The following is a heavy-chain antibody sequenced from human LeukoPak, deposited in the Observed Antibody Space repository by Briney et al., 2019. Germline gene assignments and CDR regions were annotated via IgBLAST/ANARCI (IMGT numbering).Heavy chain of an antibody. J-gene: IGHJ4*02. CDR3: ARDRCSSTSCYFAY. CDR1: GFTFSTYG. Sequence: PGRSLTLSCSASGFTFSTYGMNWVRQAPGKGLEWVAVIWYDGSHANYADAVKGRFTISRDNSKNTLYLQMNSLRAEDTAVYYCARDRCSSTSCYFAYWGQGTLVTVSS. V-gene: IGHV3-33*01. CDR2: IWYDGSHA. D-gene: IGHD2-2*01.